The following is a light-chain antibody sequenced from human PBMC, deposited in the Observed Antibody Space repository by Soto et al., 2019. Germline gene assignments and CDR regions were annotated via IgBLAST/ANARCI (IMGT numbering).Light chain of an antibody. V-gene: IGKV1-27*01. CDR1: QGISNY. CDR3: QKYNSAPRT. J-gene: IGKJ1*01. Sequence: DIQMTQSPSSLSASVGDRVTITCRASQGISNYLAWYQQKPGKVPKLLIYAASTLQSGVTSRFSGSGSGTDFTLTIRSLQTEDVATYYCQKYNSAPRTFGQGTKVEIK. CDR2: AAS.